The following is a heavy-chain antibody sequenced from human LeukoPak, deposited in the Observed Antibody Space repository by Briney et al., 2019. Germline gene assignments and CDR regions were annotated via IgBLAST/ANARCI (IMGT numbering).Heavy chain of an antibody. CDR3: AGGYKYAYYNYYYMDV. V-gene: IGHV4-59*04. CDR2: IYHSGST. Sequence: SETLSLTCTVSGGSISSYYWSWIRQPPGKGLEWIGSIYHSGSTYYNPSLKSRVTISVDTSKNQFSLKLSSVTAADTAVYYCAGGYKYAYYNYYYMDVWGKGTTVTVSS. CDR1: GGSISSYY. D-gene: IGHD5-24*01. J-gene: IGHJ6*03.